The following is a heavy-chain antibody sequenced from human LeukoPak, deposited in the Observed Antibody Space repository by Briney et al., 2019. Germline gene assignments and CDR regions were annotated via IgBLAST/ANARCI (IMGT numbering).Heavy chain of an antibody. Sequence: ASVKVSCKASGGTFSSYAISWVRQAPGQGLEWMGRIIPIFGTANYAQTFQGRVTITTDESTSTAYMELSSLRSEDTAVYYCARDAIAAVYDAFDIWGQGTMVTVSS. CDR3: ARDAIAAVYDAFDI. J-gene: IGHJ3*02. V-gene: IGHV1-69*05. CDR2: IIPIFGTA. D-gene: IGHD6-13*01. CDR1: GGTFSSYA.